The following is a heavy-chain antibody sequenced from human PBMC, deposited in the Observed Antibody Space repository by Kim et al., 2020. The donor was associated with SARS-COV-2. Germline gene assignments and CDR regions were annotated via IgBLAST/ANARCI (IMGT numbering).Heavy chain of an antibody. CDR3: ARDSVSGYERYYYYYYMDV. CDR1: GDSVSSNSAA. V-gene: IGHV6-1*01. J-gene: IGHJ6*03. CDR2: TYYRSKWYN. D-gene: IGHD5-12*01. Sequence: SQTLSLTCAISGDSVSSNSAAWNWIRQSPSRGLEWLGRTYYRSKWYNDYAVSVKSRITINPDTSKNQFSLQLNSVTPEDTAVYYCARDSVSGYERYYYYYYMDVWGKGTTVTVSS.